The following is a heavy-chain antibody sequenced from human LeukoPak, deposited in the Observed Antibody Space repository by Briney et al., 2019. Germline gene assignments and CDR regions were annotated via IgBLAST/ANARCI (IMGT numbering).Heavy chain of an antibody. CDR3: ARHYLSKNYFET. V-gene: IGHV4-59*08. J-gene: IGHJ4*02. Sequence: SETPSLTCAVSGGSMSGFYWSWIRQTPGTGLEWMGYILDTGNTRYNPSLGPRTAISVDTSRHQFSLNLNSLTSTDTADYFCARHYLSKNYFETWGPGILVSVSS. CDR1: GGSMSGFY. CDR2: ILDTGNT. D-gene: IGHD3-22*01.